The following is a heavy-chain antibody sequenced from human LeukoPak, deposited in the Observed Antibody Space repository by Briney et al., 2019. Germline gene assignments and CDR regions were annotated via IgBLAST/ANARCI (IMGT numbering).Heavy chain of an antibody. CDR2: IYYSGST. D-gene: IGHD1-7*01. Sequence: SETLSLTCTVSGGSISSSSYYWGWIRQPPGKGLEWIGRIYYSGSTYYNPSLKSRVTISVDTSKNQFSLKLSSVTAADTAVYYCAGGTRNWNYGLDAFDIWGQGTMVTVSS. J-gene: IGHJ3*02. V-gene: IGHV4-39*07. CDR3: AGGTRNWNYGLDAFDI. CDR1: GGSISSSSYY.